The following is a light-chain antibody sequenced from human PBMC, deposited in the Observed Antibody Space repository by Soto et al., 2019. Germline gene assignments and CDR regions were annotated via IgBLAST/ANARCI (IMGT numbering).Light chain of an antibody. CDR3: QSYDSSLSGWV. J-gene: IGLJ3*02. V-gene: IGLV1-40*01. CDR2: GNS. Sequence: QAVLTQPPSVSGAPGQRVTISCTGSSSNIGGGYDVHWYQQLPGTAPKLLIYGNSNRPSGVPDRFSGSKSGTSASLAITGLRAEDEADYYCQSYDSSLSGWVFGGGTQLTVL. CDR1: SSNIGGGYD.